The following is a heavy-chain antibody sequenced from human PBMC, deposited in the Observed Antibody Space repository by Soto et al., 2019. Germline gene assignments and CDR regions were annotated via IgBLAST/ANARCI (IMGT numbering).Heavy chain of an antibody. Sequence: LSLTCTVSGGSVSSGSYYWSWIRQPPGKGLEWIGYIYYSGSTNYNPSLKSRVTISVDTSKNQFSLKLSSVTAADTAVYYCARVMNYYDSSGYFEYWGQGTLVTVSS. CDR1: GGSVSSGSYY. J-gene: IGHJ4*02. CDR3: ARVMNYYDSSGYFEY. V-gene: IGHV4-61*01. CDR2: IYYSGST. D-gene: IGHD3-22*01.